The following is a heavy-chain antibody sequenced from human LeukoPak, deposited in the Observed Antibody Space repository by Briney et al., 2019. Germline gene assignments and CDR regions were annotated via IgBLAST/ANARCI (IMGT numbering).Heavy chain of an antibody. Sequence: ASVKVSCKASGYTFISYYMHWVRQAPGQGLEWMGIINPSGGSTSYAQKFQGRVTMTRDTSTSTVYMELSSLRSEDTAVYYCARETYYYDSSGYWDAFDIWGQGTMVTVSS. CDR1: GYTFISYY. V-gene: IGHV1-46*01. D-gene: IGHD3-22*01. J-gene: IGHJ3*02. CDR3: ARETYYYDSSGYWDAFDI. CDR2: INPSGGST.